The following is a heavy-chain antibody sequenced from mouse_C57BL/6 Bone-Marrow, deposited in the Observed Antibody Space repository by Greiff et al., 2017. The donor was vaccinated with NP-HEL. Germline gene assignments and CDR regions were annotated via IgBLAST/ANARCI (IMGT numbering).Heavy chain of an antibody. CDR2: IDPSDSYT. Sequence: QVQLQQPGAVLVKPGASVKLSCKASGYTFTSYWMQWVKQRPGQGLEWIGEIDPSDSYTNYNQKFKGKATLTVDTSSSTAYMQLSRLTSEDSAVYYCASGYYDPLYAMDYWGQGTSVTVSS. V-gene: IGHV1-50*01. D-gene: IGHD2-3*01. CDR3: ASGYYDPLYAMDY. J-gene: IGHJ4*01. CDR1: GYTFTSYW.